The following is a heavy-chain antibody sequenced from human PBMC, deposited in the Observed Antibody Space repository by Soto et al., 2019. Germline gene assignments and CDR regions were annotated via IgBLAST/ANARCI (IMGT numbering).Heavy chain of an antibody. D-gene: IGHD1-26*01. CDR2: ISAYNGNT. V-gene: IGHV1-18*01. CDR3: ARSDTTSSMNYYYGMDV. Sequence: GASVKVSCKASGYTFTSYGISWVRQAPGQGLEWMGWISAYNGNTNYAQKLQGRVTMTTDTSTSTAYMELRSLRSDDTAVYYCARSDTTSSMNYYYGMDVWGQGTTVTVSS. J-gene: IGHJ6*02. CDR1: GYTFTSYG.